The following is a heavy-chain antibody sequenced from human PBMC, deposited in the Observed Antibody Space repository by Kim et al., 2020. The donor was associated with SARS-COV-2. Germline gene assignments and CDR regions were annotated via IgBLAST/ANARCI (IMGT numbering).Heavy chain of an antibody. D-gene: IGHD3-3*01. J-gene: IGHJ6*02. V-gene: IGHV3-23*03. CDR2: IYSGGSST. Sequence: GGSLRLSCAASGFTFSSYAMSWVRQAPGKGLEWVSVIYSGGSSTYYADSVKGRFTISRDNSKNTLYLQMNSLRAEDTAVYYCATWGITIFGVVIEYGMDVWGQGTTVTVSS. CDR1: GFTFSSYA. CDR3: ATWGITIFGVVIEYGMDV.